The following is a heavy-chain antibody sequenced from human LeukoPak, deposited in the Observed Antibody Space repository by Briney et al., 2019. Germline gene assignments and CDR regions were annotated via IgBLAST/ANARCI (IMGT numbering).Heavy chain of an antibody. CDR3: ARRQRYYDSSGYFSGDAFDI. D-gene: IGHD3-22*01. J-gene: IGHJ3*02. CDR2: IYYIGNT. V-gene: IGHV4-59*08. CDR1: GGSISSYY. Sequence: SETLSLTCTVSGGSISSYYWSWIRQPPGKGLECIGYIYYIGNTNYNPSLESRVTISVDTSKNQFSLKLSSVTAADTAVYYCARRQRYYDSSGYFSGDAFDIWGQGTMVTVSS.